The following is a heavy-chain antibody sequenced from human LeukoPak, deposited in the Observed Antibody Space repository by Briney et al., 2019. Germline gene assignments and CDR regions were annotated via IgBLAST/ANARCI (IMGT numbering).Heavy chain of an antibody. J-gene: IGHJ5*01. V-gene: IGHV1-18*01. CDR1: GYTFTSYG. CDR2: ISAYNGNT. Sequence: ASVKVSCKASGYTFTSYGISWVRQAPGQGLEWMGWISAYNGNTNYAQKLQGRVTMTTDTSTSTAYIELRSLRSDDTAVYYCARDYCSGGSCPFDSWGQGTLVTVSS. D-gene: IGHD2-15*01. CDR3: ARDYCSGGSCPFDS.